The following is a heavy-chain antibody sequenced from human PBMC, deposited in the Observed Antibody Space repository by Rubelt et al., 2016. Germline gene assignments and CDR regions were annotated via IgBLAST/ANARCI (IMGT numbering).Heavy chain of an antibody. CDR3: AHGAGGVDYYYYYGMDV. Sequence: DSVKGRFTISRDNSKNTLYLQMNSLRAEDTAVYYCAHGAGGVDYYYYYGMDVWGQGTTVTVSS. V-gene: IGHV3-23*01. D-gene: IGHD3-16*01. J-gene: IGHJ6*02.